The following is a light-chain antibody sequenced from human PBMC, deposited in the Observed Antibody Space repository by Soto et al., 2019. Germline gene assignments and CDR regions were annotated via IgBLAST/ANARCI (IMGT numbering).Light chain of an antibody. CDR2: NVN. Sequence: QSVLIQPPSVSGSPGQSVTISCTGTSSDVGSYDYVSWYQQHPGTVPKPMIYNVNTQPSGVPDRFSGSKSGNTASMTISGIQADDEAHYHCVAWDETLNGYVFGTGTKVTV. CDR1: SSDVGSYDY. V-gene: IGLV2-11*01. CDR3: VAWDETLNGYV. J-gene: IGLJ1*01.